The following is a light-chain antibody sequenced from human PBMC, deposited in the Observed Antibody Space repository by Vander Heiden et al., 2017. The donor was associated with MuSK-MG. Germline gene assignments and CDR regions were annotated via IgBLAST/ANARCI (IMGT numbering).Light chain of an antibody. Sequence: EIVLTHSPGPLSLSPGERATLSCRASQSVSSSYLAWYQQKPGQAPRLLIHGASISATRIPDRSSGSGSGSDFTLTISRLEPEDFVVYYCQQYGSSPPITFGQGTRLEIK. J-gene: IGKJ5*01. CDR3: QQYGSSPPIT. CDR1: QSVSSSY. V-gene: IGKV3-20*01. CDR2: GAS.